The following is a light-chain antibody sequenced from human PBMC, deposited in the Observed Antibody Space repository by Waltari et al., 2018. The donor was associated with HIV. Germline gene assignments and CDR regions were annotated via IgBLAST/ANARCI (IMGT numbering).Light chain of an antibody. CDR3: QQSHSTPR. CDR2: AAS. Sequence: DIQMTQSPSSLSASVGDRVTITCRASQLISNYLNWYQHKSGQAPNLLIYAASNLQSGVPSRFSGSGSGTDFNLTISNLQPEDLATYYCQQSHSTPRFGQGTKVEIK. CDR1: QLISNY. J-gene: IGKJ1*01. V-gene: IGKV1-39*01.